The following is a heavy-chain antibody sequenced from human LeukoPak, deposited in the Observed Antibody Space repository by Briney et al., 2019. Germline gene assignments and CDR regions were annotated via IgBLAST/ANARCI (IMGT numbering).Heavy chain of an antibody. Sequence: GESLKISCKGSGYSFTSYWISWVRQMPGKGLEWMGRIDPSDSYTNYSPSFQGHVTISADKSISTAYLQWSILKASDTAMYYCARNVKGYDYGDYGWFDPWGQGTLVTVSS. CDR2: IDPSDSYT. D-gene: IGHD4-17*01. J-gene: IGHJ5*02. CDR1: GYSFTSYW. CDR3: ARNVKGYDYGDYGWFDP. V-gene: IGHV5-10-1*01.